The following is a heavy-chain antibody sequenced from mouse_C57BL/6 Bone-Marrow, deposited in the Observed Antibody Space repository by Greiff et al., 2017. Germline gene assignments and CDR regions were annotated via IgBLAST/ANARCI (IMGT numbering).Heavy chain of an antibody. D-gene: IGHD2-2*01. V-gene: IGHV1-9*01. CDR3: ACMVTTGYYAMDY. CDR2: ILPGSGST. J-gene: IGHJ4*01. Sequence: QVQLQQSGAELMKPGASVKLSCKATGYTFTGYWIEWVKQRPGHGLEWIGEILPGSGSTNYSEKFKGKATFTADTSSNTAYMQLSSLTTEDSAIYYCACMVTTGYYAMDYWGQGTSVTVSS. CDR1: GYTFTGYW.